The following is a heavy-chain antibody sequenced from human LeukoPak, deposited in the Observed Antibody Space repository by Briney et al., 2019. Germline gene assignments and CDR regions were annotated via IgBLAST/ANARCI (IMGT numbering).Heavy chain of an antibody. J-gene: IGHJ6*02. D-gene: IGHD2-15*01. CDR3: AKDVDCSGGNCFSSYYGMDV. Sequence: GGSLRLSCAASGFTFSSYAMSWVRQAPGKGLEWVSTISASGGSTYYADSVKGRSTISRDNSKNTLYLQMNSLRAEDTAIYYCAKDVDCSGGNCFSSYYGMDVWGQGTTVTVSS. V-gene: IGHV3-23*01. CDR1: GFTFSSYA. CDR2: ISASGGST.